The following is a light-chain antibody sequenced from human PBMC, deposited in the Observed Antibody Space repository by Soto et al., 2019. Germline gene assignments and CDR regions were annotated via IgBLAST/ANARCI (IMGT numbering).Light chain of an antibody. CDR2: DAS. V-gene: IGKV3-11*01. CDR3: QQRSSWPQYT. Sequence: EIVLTQSPATLSLSPGERATLSCRASQSVSSHLAWYQQKPGQAPRLLIYDASNRATGIPARFSGSGSGTDFTLSISSLEPEDFGVYYCQQRSSWPQYTFGQGTKLASK. CDR1: QSVSSH. J-gene: IGKJ2*01.